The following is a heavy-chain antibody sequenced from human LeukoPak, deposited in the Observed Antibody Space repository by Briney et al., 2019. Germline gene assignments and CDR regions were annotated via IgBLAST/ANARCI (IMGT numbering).Heavy chain of an antibody. V-gene: IGHV4-59*01. D-gene: IGHD6-19*01. CDR3: ARHTTSGWYQVVY. CDR2: ISSSGST. Sequence: PSETLSLTCTVSGGSIGNCFWSWIRQPPGKGLEWIGYISSSGSTDHSPSLKSRVTISVDTSKNQFSLKLSSVTAADTAVYYCARHTTSGWYQVVYWGQGTLVTVSS. CDR1: GGSIGNCF. J-gene: IGHJ4*02.